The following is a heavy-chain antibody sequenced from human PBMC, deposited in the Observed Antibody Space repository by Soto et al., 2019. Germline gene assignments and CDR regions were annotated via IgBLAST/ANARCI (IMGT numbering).Heavy chain of an antibody. D-gene: IGHD3-22*01. V-gene: IGHV1-18*01. CDR1: GYTFTSYG. J-gene: IGHJ6*02. Sequence: GASVKVSCKASGYTFTSYGISWVRQAPGQGLEWMGWISAYNGNTNYAQKLQGRVTMTTDTSTSTAYMELRSLRSDDTAVYYCARVHYSDSSGYYYFYYGMDVWGQGTTVTVSS. CDR3: ARVHYSDSSGYYYFYYGMDV. CDR2: ISAYNGNT.